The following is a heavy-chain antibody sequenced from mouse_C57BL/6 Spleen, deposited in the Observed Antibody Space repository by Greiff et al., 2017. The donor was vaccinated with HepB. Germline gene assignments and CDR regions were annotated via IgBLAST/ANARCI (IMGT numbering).Heavy chain of an antibody. Sequence: EVKLVESGGGLVKPGGSLKLSCAASGFTFSSYAMSWVRQTPEKRLEWVATISDGGSYTYYPDNVKGRVTISRDNAKNTLYLQMSHLKSEDTAMYYCARACYYGGNSDFDVWGTGTTVTVSS. CDR2: ISDGGSYT. CDR3: ARACYYGGNSDFDV. D-gene: IGHD1-1*01. V-gene: IGHV5-4*03. CDR1: GFTFSSYA. J-gene: IGHJ1*03.